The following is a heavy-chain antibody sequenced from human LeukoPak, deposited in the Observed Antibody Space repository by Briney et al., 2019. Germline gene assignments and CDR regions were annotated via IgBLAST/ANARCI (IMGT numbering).Heavy chain of an antibody. V-gene: IGHV4-34*01. J-gene: IGHJ4*02. CDR2: INHSGST. D-gene: IGHD3-10*01. CDR1: GGSFSGYY. CDR3: ARTNYYGSGSYYRYFDY. Sequence: PSETLSLTCAVYGGSFSGYYWSWIRQPPGKGLEWIGEINHSGSTNYNPSLKSRVTISVDTSKNQFSLKLSSVTAADTAVYYCARTNYYGSGSYYRYFDYWGQGTLVTVSS.